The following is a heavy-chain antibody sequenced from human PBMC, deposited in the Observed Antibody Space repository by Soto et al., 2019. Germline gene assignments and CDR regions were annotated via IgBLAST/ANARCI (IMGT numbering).Heavy chain of an antibody. J-gene: IGHJ4*02. V-gene: IGHV3-33*01. CDR3: AREASKTSNPDY. Sequence: PGGSLRLSCAASGFTFSSYGMHWVRQAPGKGLEWVAVIWYDGSNKYYADSVKGRFTISRDNSKNTLYLQMSSLRAEDTAVYYCAREASKTSNPDYWGQGTLVTVSS. CDR1: GFTFSSYG. CDR2: IWYDGSNK.